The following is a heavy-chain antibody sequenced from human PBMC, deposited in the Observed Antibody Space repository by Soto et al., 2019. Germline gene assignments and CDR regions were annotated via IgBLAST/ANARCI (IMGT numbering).Heavy chain of an antibody. CDR3: ARKMGALDI. CDR1: RGSISGSYW. CDR2: IFQGGNT. Sequence: QVQLQESGPGLVKPSGTLSLTCAVSRGSISGSYWWSWVRQTPGKGLEWIGEIFQGGNTNYNPSLKRRVTLAVDKSKNQSSLKLTSVTAADTAVKYRARKMGALDIWGQGTMVTVSS. D-gene: IGHD2-8*01. V-gene: IGHV4-4*02. J-gene: IGHJ3*02.